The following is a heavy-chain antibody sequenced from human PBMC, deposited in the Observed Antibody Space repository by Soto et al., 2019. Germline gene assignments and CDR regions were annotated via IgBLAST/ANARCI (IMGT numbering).Heavy chain of an antibody. V-gene: IGHV4-39*01. CDR3: ARQYYDILTGCNWFDP. CDR1: GGSISSSSYY. Sequence: PSETVYLTCTVSGGSISSSSYYWGWIRQPPGKGLEWIGSIYYSGSTYYNPSLKSRVTISVDTSKNQFSLKLSSVTAADTAVYYCARQYYDILTGCNWFDPWGQGTLVTVSS. CDR2: IYYSGST. J-gene: IGHJ5*02. D-gene: IGHD3-9*01.